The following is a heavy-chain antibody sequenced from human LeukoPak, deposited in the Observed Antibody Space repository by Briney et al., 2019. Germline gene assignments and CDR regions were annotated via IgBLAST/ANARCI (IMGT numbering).Heavy chain of an antibody. D-gene: IGHD3-3*01. V-gene: IGHV4-31*03. CDR2: IYYSGST. CDR3: ARFVKYYDFWSGYYSPHFDY. Sequence: PSETLSLTCTVSGGSISSGGYYWSWIRQHPGKGLEWIGYIYYSGSTYYNPSLKSRVTISVDTSKNQFSLKLSSVTAADTAVYYCARFVKYYDFWSGYYSPHFDYWGQGTLVTVSS. J-gene: IGHJ4*02. CDR1: GGSISSGGYY.